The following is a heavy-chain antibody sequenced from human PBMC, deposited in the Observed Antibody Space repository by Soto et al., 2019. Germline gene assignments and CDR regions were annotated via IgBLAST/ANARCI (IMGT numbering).Heavy chain of an antibody. CDR3: ARDPTNSLYCGGDCSPDWYFDL. CDR1: GYTFTSYA. CDR2: INAGNGNT. D-gene: IGHD2-21*02. J-gene: IGHJ2*01. V-gene: IGHV1-3*05. Sequence: QVQLVQSGAEEKKPGASVKVSCKASGYTFTSYAMHWVRQAPGQRLEWMGWINAGNGNTKYSQKFQGRVTITRDTSASTAYMELSSLRSEDTAVYYCARDPTNSLYCGGDCSPDWYFDLWGRGTLVTVSS.